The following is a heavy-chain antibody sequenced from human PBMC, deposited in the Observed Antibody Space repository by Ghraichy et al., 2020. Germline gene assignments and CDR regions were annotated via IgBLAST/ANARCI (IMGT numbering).Heavy chain of an antibody. V-gene: IGHV4-61*08. J-gene: IGHJ4*02. CDR3: ARGGDSSSWYLFDY. CDR1: GGSISSGGYS. D-gene: IGHD6-13*01. CDR2: IYYSGST. Sequence: ESLNISCAVSGGSISSGGYSWSWIRQPPGKGLEWIGYIYYSGSTYYNPSLRSRVTISVDTSKNQFSLKLSSVTTADPAVYYCARGGDSSSWYLFDYWGQGTLVTVSS.